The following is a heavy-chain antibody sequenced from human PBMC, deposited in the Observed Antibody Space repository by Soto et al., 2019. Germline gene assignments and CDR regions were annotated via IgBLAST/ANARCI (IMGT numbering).Heavy chain of an antibody. CDR3: ATYHRQEGGSTDCCPFDS. Sequence: TLSLTCTVSGGSIHNHYWSWVRQPPGKGLEWVGYIYYTGSTNYNPSLESRLTISRDNSKNTLYLQMNSLRAEDTAVYYCATYHRQEGGSTDCCPFDSWGQGTLVTVSS. V-gene: IGHV4-59*11. CDR1: GGSIHNHY. D-gene: IGHD2-21*02. J-gene: IGHJ4*02. CDR2: IYYTGST.